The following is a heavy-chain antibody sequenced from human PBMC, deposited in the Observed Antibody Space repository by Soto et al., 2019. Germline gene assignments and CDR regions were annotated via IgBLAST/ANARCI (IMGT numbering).Heavy chain of an antibody. CDR3: ASSSLYGMDV. CDR2: IYYSVNT. CDR1: GGSISSGYYY. V-gene: IGHV4-30-4*01. Sequence: SETLSLTCSVSGGSISSGYYYWSWIRQPPGTGLGWMRNIYYSVNTYYNRSLKWRFLISIAPSKNNFSLKVGSLTSADTPVPSCASSSLYGMDVWGQGTRVTFSS. J-gene: IGHJ6*02.